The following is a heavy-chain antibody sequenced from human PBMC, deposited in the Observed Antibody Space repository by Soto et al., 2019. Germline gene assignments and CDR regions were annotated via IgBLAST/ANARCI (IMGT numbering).Heavy chain of an antibody. Sequence: QVQLVQSGAEVKKPGSSVKVSCKASGGTFSSYAISWVRQAPGQGLEWMGGIIPIFGTANYAQKFQGRVTITADESTSTAYMELSSLRSEDTAVYYCARGGGYCSSTSCSVGRWFDPWGQGTLVTVSS. J-gene: IGHJ5*02. CDR2: IIPIFGTA. CDR3: ARGGGYCSSTSCSVGRWFDP. V-gene: IGHV1-69*12. D-gene: IGHD2-2*01. CDR1: GGTFSSYA.